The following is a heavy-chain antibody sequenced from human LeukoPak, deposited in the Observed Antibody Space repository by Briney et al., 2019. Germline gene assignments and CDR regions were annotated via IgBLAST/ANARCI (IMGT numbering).Heavy chain of an antibody. CDR1: GYTFTSYD. D-gene: IGHD6-19*01. CDR3: ARVGWPSKYSSGWYEYYFDY. V-gene: IGHV1-2*02. CDR2: INPNSGGT. Sequence: ASVKVSCKASGYTFTSYDINWVRQAPGQGLEWMGWINPNSGGTNYAQKFQGRVTMTRDTPISTAYMELSRLRSDDTAVYYCARVGWPSKYSSGWYEYYFDYWGQGTLVTVSS. J-gene: IGHJ4*02.